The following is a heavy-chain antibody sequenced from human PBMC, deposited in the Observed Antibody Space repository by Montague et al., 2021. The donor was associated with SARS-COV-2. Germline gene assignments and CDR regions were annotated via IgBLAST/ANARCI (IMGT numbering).Heavy chain of an antibody. CDR2: ITHRGST. J-gene: IGHJ4*02. CDR1: GGSLSDYY. V-gene: IGHV4-34*01. D-gene: IGHD3-10*01. CDR3: ARGGGSSSFNPFDY. Sequence: SETLSLTCGVDGGSLSDYYRSWIRQPPGKGLEWIGEITHRGSTNYNPSLKSRVTMSGDTSKNQLSLKLASVTAADTAIYYCARGGGSSSFNPFDYWGQGTLVTVSS.